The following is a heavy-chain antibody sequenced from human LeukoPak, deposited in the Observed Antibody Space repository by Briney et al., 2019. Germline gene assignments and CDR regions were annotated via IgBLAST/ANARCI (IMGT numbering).Heavy chain of an antibody. J-gene: IGHJ3*02. CDR3: ARGTGYSYGLDDAFDI. CDR2: IIPIFGTA. CDR1: GGTFSSYA. D-gene: IGHD5-18*01. Sequence: SVKVSCKASGGTFSSYAISWVRQAPGQGLEWMGGIIPIFGTANYAQKFQGRVTMTTDTSTSTAYMELRSLRSEDTAVYYCARGTGYSYGLDDAFDIWGQGTMVTVSS. V-gene: IGHV1-69*05.